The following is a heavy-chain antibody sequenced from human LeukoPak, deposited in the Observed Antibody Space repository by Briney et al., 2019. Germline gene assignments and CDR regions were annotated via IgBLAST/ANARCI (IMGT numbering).Heavy chain of an antibody. CDR2: ISSGDGTNI. CDR1: GFTFSSYW. V-gene: IGHV3-74*01. CDR3: TRTTGQRCFDC. D-gene: IGHD4-11*01. Sequence: GGSLRLSCAASGFTFSSYWMHWVRQAPGKGPVWISHISSGDGTNIGYAASVKGRFTISRDNAKNTLYLQMDSLGVEDTAVYYCTRTTGQRCFDCWGQGTQVTASP. J-gene: IGHJ4*02.